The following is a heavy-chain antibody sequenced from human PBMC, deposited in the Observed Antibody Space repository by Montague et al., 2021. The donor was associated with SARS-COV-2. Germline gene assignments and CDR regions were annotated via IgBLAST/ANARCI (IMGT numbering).Heavy chain of an antibody. D-gene: IGHD3-16*02. CDR3: ARHVTFGGVVVALDY. CDR2: IFYSGTT. CDR1: GASISSNDNS. Sequence: SETLSLTCTVSGASISSNDNSWGWIRQSQGMELEWFGNIFYSGTTYFNPSLRSRIAISVDTSKNQFSLKVTSVTAADTAVYYCARHVTFGGVVVALDYWGQGHLVTVSS. J-gene: IGHJ4*02. V-gene: IGHV4-39*01.